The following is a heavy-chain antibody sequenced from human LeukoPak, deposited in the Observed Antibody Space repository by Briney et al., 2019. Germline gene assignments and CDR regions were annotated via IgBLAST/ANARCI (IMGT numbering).Heavy chain of an antibody. CDR1: GGSVSSSNYY. J-gene: IGHJ4*02. CDR3: ARVSVAGTEPDY. CDR2: FSYNVHS. D-gene: IGHD6-19*01. Sequence: SETLSLTCTVSGGSVSSSNYYWSWIRQPPGKGLEWVGFFSYNVHSDYNPSLKSRVTISVDTSKNQFSLRLTSVTAADTAIYYCARVSVAGTEPDYWGQGTLVTVSS. V-gene: IGHV4-61*01.